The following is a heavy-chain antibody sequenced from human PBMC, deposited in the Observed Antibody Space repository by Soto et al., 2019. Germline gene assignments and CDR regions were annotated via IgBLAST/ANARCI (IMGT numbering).Heavy chain of an antibody. CDR2: ISDSGGST. V-gene: IGHV3-23*01. Sequence: EVQLLESGGGLVQPGGSLRLSCAASGFTFSNYAMSWVRQAPGKGLEWVSGISDSGGSTYYADSVKGRFTISRDNSKNTLYLQMNSLRAEDTAVYFCAKQHYYDGSGGEAVWGQGTRVTVSS. CDR1: GFTFSNYA. D-gene: IGHD3-22*01. CDR3: AKQHYYDGSGGEAV. J-gene: IGHJ4*02.